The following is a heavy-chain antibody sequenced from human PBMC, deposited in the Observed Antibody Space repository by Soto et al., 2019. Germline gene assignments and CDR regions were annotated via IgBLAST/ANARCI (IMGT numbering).Heavy chain of an antibody. CDR3: ARLSIAARLGFDP. D-gene: IGHD6-6*01. CDR2: IYYSGST. J-gene: IGHJ5*02. Sequence: PSETLSLTCTVSGGSISSSSYYWGWIRQPPGKGLEWIGSIYYSGSTHYNPSLKSRVTISVDTSKNQFSLKLSSVTAADTAVYYCARLSIAARLGFDPWGQGTLVTVSS. V-gene: IGHV4-39*01. CDR1: GGSISSSSYY.